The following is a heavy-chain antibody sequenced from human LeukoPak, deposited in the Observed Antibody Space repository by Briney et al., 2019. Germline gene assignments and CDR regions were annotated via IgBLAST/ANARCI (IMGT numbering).Heavy chain of an antibody. CDR2: ISGSGGST. CDR1: GFTFSSCA. CDR3: AKDYTITAAGTSYYGMDV. J-gene: IGHJ6*02. D-gene: IGHD6-13*01. Sequence: GGSLRLSCAASGFTFSSCAMSWVRQAPGKGLEWVPTISGSGGSTYYADSVKGRFTISRDNSKNTLYLQMNSLRAEDTAVFYCAKDYTITAAGTSYYGMDVWGQGTTVTVSS. V-gene: IGHV3-23*01.